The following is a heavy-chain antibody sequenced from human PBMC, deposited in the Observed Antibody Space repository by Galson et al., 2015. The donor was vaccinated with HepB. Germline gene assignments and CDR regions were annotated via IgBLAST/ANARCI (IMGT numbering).Heavy chain of an antibody. D-gene: IGHD6-6*01. V-gene: IGHV3-21*06. CDR3: VKDLGRVRHVRGY. CDR1: ALTLRFST. J-gene: IGHJ4*02. CDR2: IPGPSESP. Sequence: LPRAAPALTLRFSTPHCARHAPGRGLASVPSIPGPSESPHYADSVKGRFTISRHTADTLVYVEMNGLRAEDTAVYYCVKDLGRVRHVRGYWGQGTLVTVSS.